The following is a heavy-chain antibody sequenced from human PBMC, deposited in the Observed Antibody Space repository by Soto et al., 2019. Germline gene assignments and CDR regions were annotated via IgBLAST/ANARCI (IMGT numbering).Heavy chain of an antibody. CDR1: GGSISSGDYY. J-gene: IGHJ5*02. Sequence: QVQLQESGPGLVKPSQTLSLTCTVSGGSISSGDYYWSWIRQPPGKGLEWIGYIYYSGSTYYNPSLQSRVTISVDTSKNQFSLKLSSVTAADTAVYYCARGIVVVVAATLPNWFDPWGQGTLVTVSS. CDR2: IYYSGST. CDR3: ARGIVVVVAATLPNWFDP. D-gene: IGHD2-15*01. V-gene: IGHV4-30-4*01.